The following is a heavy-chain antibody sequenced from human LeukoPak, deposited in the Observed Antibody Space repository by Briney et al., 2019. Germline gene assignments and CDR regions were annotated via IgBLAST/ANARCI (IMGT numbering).Heavy chain of an antibody. Sequence: PGGPLRLSCAASGFTFSSYAMNWVRQAPGKGLEWVSGISGSGDTTYFADSVKGRFTISRDNSKNTLYLQMSSLRAEDTAVYYCANLMRDIVVVPAAMWGPPGDAFDIWGQGTMVTVSS. CDR3: ANLMRDIVVVPAAMWGPPGDAFDI. CDR2: ISGSGDTT. V-gene: IGHV3-23*01. D-gene: IGHD2-2*01. CDR1: GFTFSSYA. J-gene: IGHJ3*02.